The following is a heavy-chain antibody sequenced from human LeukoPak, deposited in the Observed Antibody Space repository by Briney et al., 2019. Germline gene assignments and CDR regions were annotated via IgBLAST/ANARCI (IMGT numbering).Heavy chain of an antibody. D-gene: IGHD3-10*01. V-gene: IGHV1-18*01. CDR2: ISAYNGNT. CDR1: GYTFTSYG. J-gene: IGHJ4*02. Sequence: ASVKVSCKASGYTFTSYGISWVRQAPGQGLEWMGWISAYNGNTNYAQKLQGRVTMTTDTSTSTAYMELRSLRSDDTAVYYCARDPPDYYGSGSPPLDYWGQGTLVTVSS. CDR3: ARDPPDYYGSGSPPLDY.